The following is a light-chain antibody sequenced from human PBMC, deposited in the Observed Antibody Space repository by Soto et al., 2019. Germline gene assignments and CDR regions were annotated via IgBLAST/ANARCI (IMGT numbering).Light chain of an antibody. Sequence: EIVLTQSPGTLSLSPGERATLSCRASQSVGSSQLAWYQQKPGQAPRLVIYGASSRATDTPDRFSGSGSGTDFTLTISRLEPEDFAVYYCQQRGSSPRTFGQGTKVEIK. CDR1: QSVGSSQ. CDR2: GAS. J-gene: IGKJ1*01. V-gene: IGKV3-20*01. CDR3: QQRGSSPRT.